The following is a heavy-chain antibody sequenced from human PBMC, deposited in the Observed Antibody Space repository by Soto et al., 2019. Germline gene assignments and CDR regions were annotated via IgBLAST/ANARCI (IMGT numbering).Heavy chain of an antibody. CDR3: ARIKGKTQSSSWYGSNYYYGMDV. Sequence: PSETLSLTCAVYGGSFSGYYWSWIRQPPGKGLEWIGEINHSGSTNYNPSLKSRVTISVDTYKNQFSLKLSSVTAADTAVYYCARIKGKTQSSSWYGSNYYYGMDVWGQGTTVTVSS. V-gene: IGHV4-34*01. D-gene: IGHD6-13*01. CDR1: GGSFSGYY. J-gene: IGHJ6*02. CDR2: INHSGST.